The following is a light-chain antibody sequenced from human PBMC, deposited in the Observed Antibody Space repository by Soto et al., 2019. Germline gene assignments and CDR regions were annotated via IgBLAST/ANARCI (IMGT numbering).Light chain of an antibody. Sequence: SYELTQPPSVSVSPGQTASITCSGDKLGDKYACWYQQKPGQSPVLVIYQDSKRPSGIPERFSGSNSGHTATLTTSGTQAMDEADYYCHAWDRSTLHVVFGGGTKVTVL. CDR3: HAWDRSTLHVV. CDR2: QDS. CDR1: KLGDKY. V-gene: IGLV3-1*01. J-gene: IGLJ2*01.